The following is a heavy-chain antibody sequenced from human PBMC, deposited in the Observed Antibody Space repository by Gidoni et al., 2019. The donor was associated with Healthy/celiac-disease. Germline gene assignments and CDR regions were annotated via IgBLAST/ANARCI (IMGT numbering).Heavy chain of an antibody. CDR3: ARDWYDAFDI. V-gene: IGHV3-48*03. D-gene: IGHD2-15*01. CDR2: ISSSGSTI. Sequence: EVQLVESGGGLVQPGGSLRLSCAASGFTFSSYEMNWVRQAPGKGLEWVSYISSSGSTIYYADSVKGRFTISRDNAKNSLYLQMNSLRAEDTAVYYCARDWYDAFDIWGQGTMVTVSS. CDR1: GFTFSSYE. J-gene: IGHJ3*02.